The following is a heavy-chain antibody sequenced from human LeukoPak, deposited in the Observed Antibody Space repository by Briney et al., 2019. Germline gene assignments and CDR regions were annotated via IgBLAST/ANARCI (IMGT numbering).Heavy chain of an antibody. Sequence: PSETLSLTCAVSGGSFSGYYWSWIRQPPGKGLEWIGEINHSGSTKYNPSLTSRVTISVDTSKNQFSLRLSSVTAADTAGEYCARGGVYSCDDLFYYYYYYGMDVWGQGTTVTVSS. CDR3: ARGGVYSCDDLFYYYYYYGMDV. CDR2: INHSGST. CDR1: GGSFSGYY. V-gene: IGHV4-34*01. D-gene: IGHD5-12*01. J-gene: IGHJ6*02.